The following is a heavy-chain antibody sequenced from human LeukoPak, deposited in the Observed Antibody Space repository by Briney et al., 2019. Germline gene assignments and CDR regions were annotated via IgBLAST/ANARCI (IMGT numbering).Heavy chain of an antibody. CDR1: GFTFSDYY. V-gene: IGHV3-11*04. CDR2: ISSSGSTI. J-gene: IGHJ3*02. D-gene: IGHD4-17*01. Sequence: GGSLRLSCAASGFTFSDYYMSWIRQAPGKGLEWVSYISSSGSTIYYADSVKGRFTISRDNAKNSLYLQMNSLRAEDTAVYYCARDPIFPEAQTTVTTFGAFDIWGQGTMVTVSS. CDR3: ARDPIFPEAQTTVTTFGAFDI.